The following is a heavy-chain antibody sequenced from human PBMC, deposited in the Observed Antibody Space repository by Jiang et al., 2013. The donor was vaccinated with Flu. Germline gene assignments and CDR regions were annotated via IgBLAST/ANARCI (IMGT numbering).Heavy chain of an antibody. J-gene: IGHJ3*02. D-gene: IGHD7-27*01. CDR2: IIPILGIA. Sequence: GAEVKKPGSSVKVSCKASGGTFSSYTISWVRQAPGQGLEWMGRIIPILGIANYAQKFQGRVTITADKSTSTAYMELSSLRSEDTAVYYCARELGQNDAFDIWGQGTMVTVSS. CDR1: GGTFSSYT. V-gene: IGHV1-69*04. CDR3: ARELGQNDAFDI.